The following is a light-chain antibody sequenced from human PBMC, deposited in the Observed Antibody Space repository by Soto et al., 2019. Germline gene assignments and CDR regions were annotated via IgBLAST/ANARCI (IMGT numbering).Light chain of an antibody. J-gene: IGKJ5*01. CDR3: QQFNSYPIT. CDR2: EAS. CDR1: HSISRW. Sequence: DIQMTQSTATLSASAGDRVTITCRASHSISRWLTWYQQKPGKAPKLLIDEASSLESAVPSRFSGSGSGTEFTLTISGLQPDDFATYYCQQFNSYPITFGQGTRLEIK. V-gene: IGKV1-5*01.